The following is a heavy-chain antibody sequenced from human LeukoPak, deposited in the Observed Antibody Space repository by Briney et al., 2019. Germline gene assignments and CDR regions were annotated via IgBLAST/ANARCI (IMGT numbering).Heavy chain of an antibody. Sequence: GESLRLSCAASGFTFTSYVMNWVRQAQGQGLEWVSTIADSGGDTYYADSVKGRFTVSRDDSENTLYLQMHSLRAEDTATYYCAKSSHSNAWDDFDYWGQGTLVTVSS. CDR3: AKSSHSNAWDDFDY. V-gene: IGHV3-23*01. CDR1: GFTFTSYV. D-gene: IGHD5-18*01. J-gene: IGHJ4*02. CDR2: IADSGGDT.